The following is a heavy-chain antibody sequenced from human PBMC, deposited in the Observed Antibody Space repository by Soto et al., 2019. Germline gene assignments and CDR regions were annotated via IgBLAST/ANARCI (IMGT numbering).Heavy chain of an antibody. CDR3: ARDQKIFDY. CDR1: GYTFTSYG. J-gene: IGHJ4*02. CDR2: ISAHNGNT. V-gene: IGHV1-18*04. Sequence: ASVKVSCKASGYTFTSYGISWVRQAPGQGLEWMGWISAHNGNTKYAQKFQGRVTLTTDTSTSTAYMELRSLRSDDTAVYYCARDQKIFDYWGQGTLVTVSS.